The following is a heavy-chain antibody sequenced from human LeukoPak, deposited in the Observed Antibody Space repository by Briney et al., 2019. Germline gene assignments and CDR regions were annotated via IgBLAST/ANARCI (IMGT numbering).Heavy chain of an antibody. D-gene: IGHD6-19*01. J-gene: IGHJ4*02. V-gene: IGHV1-8*01. CDR2: MNPNSGNT. CDR3: ARDLPRRYSSGWYGFDY. CDR1: GYTFTSYD. Sequence: ASVKVSCKASGYTFTSYDINWVRQATGQGLEWMGWMNPNSGNTGYAQKFQGRVTMTRNTSISTAYMELSRLRSDDTAVYYCARDLPRRYSSGWYGFDYWGQGTLVTVSS.